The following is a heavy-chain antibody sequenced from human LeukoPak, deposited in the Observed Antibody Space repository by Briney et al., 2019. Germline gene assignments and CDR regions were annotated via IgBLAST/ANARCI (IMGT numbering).Heavy chain of an antibody. CDR2: VFPSGGEI. D-gene: IGHD2-8*02. V-gene: IGHV3-23*01. CDR1: GFTFSTFA. J-gene: IGHJ4*02. Sequence: GGSLRLSCAASGFTFSTFAMIWVRQPPGKGLEWVSSVFPSGGEIHYADSVRGRFTISRDNSKSTLSLQMNSLRAEDTAIYYCATYRQVLLPFESWGQGTLVTVSS. CDR3: ATYRQVLLPFES.